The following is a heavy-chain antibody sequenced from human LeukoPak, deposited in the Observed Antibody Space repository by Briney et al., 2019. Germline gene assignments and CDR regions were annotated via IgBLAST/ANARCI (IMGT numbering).Heavy chain of an antibody. J-gene: IGHJ4*02. V-gene: IGHV4-59*08. CDR1: GGSISSYY. CDR3: ARFRANTRLYYFDY. CDR2: IYYSGST. D-gene: IGHD3-10*01. Sequence: SETLSLTCTVSGGSISSYYWSWIRQPPGKGLGWIGYIYYSGSTNYNPSLKSRVTISVDTSKNQFSLKLSSVTAADTAVYYCARFRANTRLYYFDYWGQGTLVTVSS.